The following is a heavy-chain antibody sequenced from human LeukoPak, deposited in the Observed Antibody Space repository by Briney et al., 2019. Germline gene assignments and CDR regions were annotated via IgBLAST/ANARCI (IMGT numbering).Heavy chain of an antibody. D-gene: IGHD3-3*01. J-gene: IGHJ4*02. Sequence: RGSLRLSCAAAGFTVSSNYMSWVRQAPGKGLEWVSVIYSGGSTYYADSVKGRFTISRDNSKNTLSLQMNSLRAEDTAVYYCAKSGYYPYFEYWGLGTLVTVSS. CDR1: GFTVSSNY. V-gene: IGHV3-66*01. CDR3: AKSGYYPYFEY. CDR2: IYSGGST.